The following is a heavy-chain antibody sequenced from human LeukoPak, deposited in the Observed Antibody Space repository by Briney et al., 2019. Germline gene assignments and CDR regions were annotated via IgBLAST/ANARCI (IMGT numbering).Heavy chain of an antibody. Sequence: PGGSLRLSCSASGFTFSYYDMNWVRQAPGKGLEWVSSISGLSSYTYYGESVKGRFSISRDNAKNSLYLQMNSLGAEDAATYYCGRAFPPLRTSSAGDLWGQGILVTVSS. D-gene: IGHD3-16*01. CDR3: GRAFPPLRTSSAGDL. J-gene: IGHJ4*02. CDR1: GFTFSYYD. CDR2: ISGLSSYT. V-gene: IGHV3-21*01.